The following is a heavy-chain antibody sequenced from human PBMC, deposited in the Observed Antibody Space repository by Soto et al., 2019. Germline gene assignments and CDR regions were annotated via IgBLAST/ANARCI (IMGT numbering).Heavy chain of an antibody. Sequence: GGSLRLSCAASGFTVSSNYMSWVRQAPGNGLEWVSVIYSGGSTYYADSVKGRFTISRDNSKNTLDLQMNSLRVEDTAVYYCAKDTYYYDRSGYYTYDYWGQGTLVTVSS. CDR2: IYSGGST. V-gene: IGHV3-66*02. CDR1: GFTVSSNY. D-gene: IGHD3-22*01. J-gene: IGHJ4*02. CDR3: AKDTYYYDRSGYYTYDY.